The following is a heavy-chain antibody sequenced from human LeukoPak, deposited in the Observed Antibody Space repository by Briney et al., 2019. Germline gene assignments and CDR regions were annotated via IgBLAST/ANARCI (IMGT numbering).Heavy chain of an antibody. J-gene: IGHJ4*02. V-gene: IGHV4-59*01. CDR1: GGSISSYY. Sequence: PSETLSLTCTVSGGSISSYYWSWIRQPPGKGLEWIGYIYYSGGTNYNPSLKSRVTISVDTSKNQFSLKLSSVTAADTAVYYCARGVYDFWSGYYDIFDYWGQGTLVTVSS. CDR3: ARGVYDFWSGYYDIFDY. CDR2: IYYSGGT. D-gene: IGHD3-3*01.